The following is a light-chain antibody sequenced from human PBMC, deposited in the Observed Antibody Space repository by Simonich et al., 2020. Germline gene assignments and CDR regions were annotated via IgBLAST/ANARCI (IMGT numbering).Light chain of an antibody. CDR1: SSDVGSYNL. V-gene: IGLV2-23*01. CDR2: EGS. J-gene: IGLJ3*02. Sequence: QSALTQPASVSGSPGQSITISCTGTSSDVGSYNLVSWYQQHPGKAPKPMIYEGSKRPSGVSYRFSGSKSGNTASLTISGLQAEDEADYYCCSYAGSSTWVFGGGTKLTVL. CDR3: CSYAGSSTWV.